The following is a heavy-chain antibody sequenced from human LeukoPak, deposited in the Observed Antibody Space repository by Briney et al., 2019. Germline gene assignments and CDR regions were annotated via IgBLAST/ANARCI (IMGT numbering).Heavy chain of an antibody. J-gene: IGHJ5*02. Sequence: SVKVSCKASGGTFSSYAISWVRQAPGQGLEWMGGIIPIFGTANYAQKFQGRVTITADESTSTAYMELSSLRSEDTAVYYCARVPSLGRRRNWFDPWGQGTLVTVSS. CDR2: IIPIFGTA. CDR1: GGTFSSYA. CDR3: ARVPSLGRRRNWFDP. V-gene: IGHV1-69*13.